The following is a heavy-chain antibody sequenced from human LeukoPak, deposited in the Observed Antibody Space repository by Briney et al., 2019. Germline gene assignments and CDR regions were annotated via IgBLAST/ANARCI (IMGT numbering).Heavy chain of an antibody. J-gene: IGHJ4*02. CDR3: AKWSLLGYCSSTSCPGWGEIFDY. D-gene: IGHD2-2*01. Sequence: GGSLRLSCAASGFTFSSYAMSWVRQAPGKGLEWVSAISGSGGSTYYADSVKGRFTISRDNPKNTLYLQMNSLRAEDTAVYYCAKWSLLGYCSSTSCPGWGEIFDYWGQGTLVTVSS. CDR2: ISGSGGST. V-gene: IGHV3-23*01. CDR1: GFTFSSYA.